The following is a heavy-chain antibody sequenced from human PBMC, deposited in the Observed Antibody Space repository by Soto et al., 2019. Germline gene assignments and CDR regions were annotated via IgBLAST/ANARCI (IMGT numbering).Heavy chain of an antibody. CDR2: IYYSGST. D-gene: IGHD6-19*01. J-gene: IGHJ4*02. CDR3: ARPAPRAVAVYYFDY. V-gene: IGHV4-39*01. CDR1: GGSISSSSYY. Sequence: KPSETLSLTCTVSGGSISSSSYYWGWIRQPPGKGLEWIGSIYYSGSTYYNPSLKSRVTISVDTSKNQFSLKLSSVTAADTAVYYCARPAPRAVAVYYFDYWGQGTLVTVSS.